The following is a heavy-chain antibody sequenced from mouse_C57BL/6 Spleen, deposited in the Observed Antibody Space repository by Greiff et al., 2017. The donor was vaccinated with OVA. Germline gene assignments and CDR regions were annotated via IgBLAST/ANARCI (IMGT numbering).Heavy chain of an antibody. CDR1: GYTFTDYY. CDR2: INPNNGGT. J-gene: IGHJ4*01. V-gene: IGHV1-26*01. CDR3: ARDTTVERDAMDY. D-gene: IGHD1-1*01. Sequence: VQLQQSGPELVKPGASVTISCKASGYTFTDYYMNWVKQSHGKSLEWIGDINPNNGGTSYNQKFKGKATLTVDKSSSTAYMELRSLTSEDSAVYYCARDTTVERDAMDYCGKGTSVTVSS.